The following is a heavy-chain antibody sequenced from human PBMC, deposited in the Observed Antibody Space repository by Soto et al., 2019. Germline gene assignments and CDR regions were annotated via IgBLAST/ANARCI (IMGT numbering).Heavy chain of an antibody. CDR2: IIPNYEAA. Sequence: QVQLVQSGAEVRKPGSSVKVSCEASGGSFNNYVISWLRQAPGQGLEWMGGIIPNYEAANYAQKFRGRLTITADKATNTAYMELNSLRPEDTTTSYCARYWNAGTLYGAFDIWGQGTTVIVS. J-gene: IGHJ3*02. D-gene: IGHD4-17*01. V-gene: IGHV1-69*06. CDR1: GGSFNNYV. CDR3: ARYWNAGTLYGAFDI.